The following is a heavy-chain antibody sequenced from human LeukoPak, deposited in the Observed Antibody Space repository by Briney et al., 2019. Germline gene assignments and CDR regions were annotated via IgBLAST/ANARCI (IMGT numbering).Heavy chain of an antibody. D-gene: IGHD3-16*01. CDR3: ARGGDHPTYLFQHMDV. V-gene: IGHV3-30*03. CDR2: ISYDGSNK. Sequence: GGSLRLSCAASGFTFSSYGMHWVRQAPGKGLEWVAVISYDGSNKYYADSVKGRFTISRDDAKNSLYLQLNSLRAEDTAVYYCARGGDHPTYLFQHMDVWGKGTTVIVSS. CDR1: GFTFSSYG. J-gene: IGHJ6*03.